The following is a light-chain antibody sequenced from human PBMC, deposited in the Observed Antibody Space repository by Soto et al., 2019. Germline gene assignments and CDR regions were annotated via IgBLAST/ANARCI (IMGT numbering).Light chain of an antibody. V-gene: IGKV3-15*01. J-gene: IGKJ4*01. CDR1: QSVTAN. CDR3: HQYDRWPVT. Sequence: EVVVTQSPATLSVSPGERVTFSCVASQSVTANLAWYQHKPGQSPRLLISDASTGASGIPPRFSGSGPGTKFTLTIDRLQSADFAVYYCHQYDRWPVTFGGGTKVDIK. CDR2: DAS.